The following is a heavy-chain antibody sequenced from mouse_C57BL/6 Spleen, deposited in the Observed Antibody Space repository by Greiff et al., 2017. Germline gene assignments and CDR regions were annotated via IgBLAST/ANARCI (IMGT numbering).Heavy chain of an antibody. CDR2: LRYDGSN. CDR1: GYSITSGYF. D-gene: IGHD2-1*01. Sequence: EVKVEESGPGLVKPSQSLSLTCSVTGYSITSGYFWNWIRQFPGNNLEWMGYLRYDGSNNYNPSLKNRISITRDTSKNQFFLKLNSVTTEDTATYSCARHYYGNYEYFDYWGQGTTLTVSS. CDR3: ARHYYGNYEYFDY. J-gene: IGHJ2*01. V-gene: IGHV3-6*01.